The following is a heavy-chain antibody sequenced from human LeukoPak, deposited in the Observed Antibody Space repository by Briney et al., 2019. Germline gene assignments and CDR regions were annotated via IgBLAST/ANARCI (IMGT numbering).Heavy chain of an antibody. D-gene: IGHD2-2*01. J-gene: IGHJ6*03. CDR2: INPNSGGT. V-gene: IGHV1-2*02. Sequence: ASVKVSCKASGYTFTSYDINWVRQATGQGLEWMGWINPNSGGTNYAQKFQGRVTMTRDTSISTAYMELSRLRSDDTAVYYCARDLWDIVVVPAASLGYYYYMDVWGKGTTVTVSS. CDR1: GYTFTSYD. CDR3: ARDLWDIVVVPAASLGYYYYMDV.